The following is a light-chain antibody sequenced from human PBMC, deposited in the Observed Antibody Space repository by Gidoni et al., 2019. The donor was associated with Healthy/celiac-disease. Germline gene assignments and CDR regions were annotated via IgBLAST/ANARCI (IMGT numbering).Light chain of an antibody. Sequence: QSALTQPASVSGSPGQSITISYTGTSSDVGGYNYVSWYQQHPGKAPKLMIYDVSNRPSGVSNRFSGSKSGNTASLTISGLQAEDEADYYCSSYTSSSTPWVFGGGTKLXVX. CDR1: SSDVGGYNY. V-gene: IGLV2-14*03. J-gene: IGLJ3*02. CDR2: DVS. CDR3: SSYTSSSTPWV.